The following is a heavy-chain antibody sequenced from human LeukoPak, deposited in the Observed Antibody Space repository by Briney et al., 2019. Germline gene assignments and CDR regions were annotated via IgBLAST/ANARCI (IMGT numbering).Heavy chain of an antibody. CDR3: ARFIASPGPDAFDI. Sequence: PGGSLRLSCAASGFTFSNYAMGWVRQAPGKGLEWVSAISGSGGSTYYADSVKGRFTISRDNSKNTLYLQMNSLRADETAVYFCARFIASPGPDAFDIWGQGTLVTVSS. CDR2: ISGSGGST. D-gene: IGHD6-13*01. V-gene: IGHV3-23*01. CDR1: GFTFSNYA. J-gene: IGHJ3*02.